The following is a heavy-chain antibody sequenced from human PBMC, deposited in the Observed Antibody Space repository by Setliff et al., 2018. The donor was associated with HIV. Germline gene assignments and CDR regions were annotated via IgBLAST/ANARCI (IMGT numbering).Heavy chain of an antibody. CDR1: GYSFTSYG. V-gene: IGHV1-18*01. D-gene: IGHD2-15*01. J-gene: IGHJ5*02. CDR2: ISVYNGDT. Sequence: ASVKVSCKASGYSFTSYGFSWVRQAPGQGLEWMGWISVYNGDTNYAQKVQGRVTMTTDTSTSTAYMELRSLRSDDTAVYYCARDIGITTSGKGWLEPWGQGTQVTVSS. CDR3: ARDIGITTSGKGWLEP.